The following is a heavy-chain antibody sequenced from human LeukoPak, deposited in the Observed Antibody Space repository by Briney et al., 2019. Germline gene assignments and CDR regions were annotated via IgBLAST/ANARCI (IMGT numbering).Heavy chain of an antibody. J-gene: IGHJ6*02. V-gene: IGHV1-18*01. CDR1: GYTFTSYG. Sequence: ASVKVSCKASGYTFTSYGISWVRQAPGQGLEWMGWISAYNGNTNYAQKLQGRVTMTTDTSTSTAYMELRSLRSDDTAVYYCAREGSSGWYEPYYYYYGMDVWGQGTTVTVSS. CDR3: AREGSSGWYEPYYYYYGMDV. CDR2: ISAYNGNT. D-gene: IGHD6-19*01.